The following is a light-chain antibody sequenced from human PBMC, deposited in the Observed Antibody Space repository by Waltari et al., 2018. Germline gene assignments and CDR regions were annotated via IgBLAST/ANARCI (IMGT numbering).Light chain of an antibody. CDR2: EDN. J-gene: IGLJ7*01. Sequence: QSVLTQPPSVSAAPGQRVTISCSGGRSTIGNNYVSWYRQFPGTAPKLLIDEDNERPSGVPGRFSGSKSGTSATLDITGLQAGDEADYYCGTWDSSLSGAVFGGGTHLTVL. V-gene: IGLV1-51*02. CDR1: RSTIGNNY. CDR3: GTWDSSLSGAV.